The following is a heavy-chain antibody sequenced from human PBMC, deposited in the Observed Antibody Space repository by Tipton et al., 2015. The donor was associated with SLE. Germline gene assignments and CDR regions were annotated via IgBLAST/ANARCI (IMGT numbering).Heavy chain of an antibody. CDR1: GVSISSSY. CDR2: IYLSGLT. CDR3: ASVDDTVTTHFEH. D-gene: IGHD4-17*01. V-gene: IGHV4-59*06. J-gene: IGHJ4*02. Sequence: TLSLTCNVSGVSISSSYWSWIRQLPGKGLEWIGYIYLSGLTSYNPSLNNRVSISVDTSNSQFSLKLSSVTAADTAIYYCASVDDTVTTHFEHWGQGTLVTVSS.